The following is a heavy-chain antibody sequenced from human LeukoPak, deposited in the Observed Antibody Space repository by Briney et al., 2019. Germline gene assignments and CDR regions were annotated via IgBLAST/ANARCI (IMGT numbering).Heavy chain of an antibody. CDR3: VKGPTHSANWYAALDY. J-gene: IGHJ4*02. CDR1: GFNFDDYT. V-gene: IGHV3-43*01. CDR2: ITWTGGNT. D-gene: IGHD6-13*01. Sequence: GGSLILSCAASGFNFDDYTMHWVRQAPGKGLEWVSLITWTGGNTYYADSVKGRFTISRDNFKRSLYLQMNSLRTEDTALYYCVKGPTHSANWYAALDYWGQGTLVTVSS.